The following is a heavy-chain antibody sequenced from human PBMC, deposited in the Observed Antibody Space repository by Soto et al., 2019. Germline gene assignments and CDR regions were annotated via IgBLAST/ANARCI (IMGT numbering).Heavy chain of an antibody. CDR2: INPNSGGT. Sequence: GASVKVSCKASGYTFTGYYMHWVRQAPGQGLEWMGWINPNSGGTNYAQKFQGRVTMTRDTSISTAYMELSRLRSDDTAVYYCARDYYASRTIFGVVPHYGMDVWGQGTTVTVFS. CDR3: ARDYYASRTIFGVVPHYGMDV. V-gene: IGHV1-2*02. D-gene: IGHD3-3*01. CDR1: GYTFTGYY. J-gene: IGHJ6*02.